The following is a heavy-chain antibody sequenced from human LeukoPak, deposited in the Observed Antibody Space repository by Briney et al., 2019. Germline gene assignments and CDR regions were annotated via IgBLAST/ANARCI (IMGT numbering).Heavy chain of an antibody. V-gene: IGHV4-59*01. CDR3: ASSMTTEYYFDY. Sequence: SETLSLTCTVSGGSFSSYYWSWIRQPPGKGLEWIGYIYYSGSTNYNPSLKSRVTISVDTSKNQFSLKLSSVTAADTAVYYCASSMTTEYYFDYWGQGTLVTVSS. D-gene: IGHD4-17*01. J-gene: IGHJ4*02. CDR1: GGSFSSYY. CDR2: IYYSGST.